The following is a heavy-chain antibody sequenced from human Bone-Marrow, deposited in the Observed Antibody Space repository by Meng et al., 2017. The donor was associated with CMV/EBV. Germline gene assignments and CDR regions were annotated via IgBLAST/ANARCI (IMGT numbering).Heavy chain of an antibody. CDR1: GYTLTSYG. V-gene: IGHV1-18*01. CDR3: TGDLMGGGDGGKGGY. D-gene: IGHD4-23*01. Sequence: ASVKVSCKASGYTLTSYGISWVRQAPGQGREWMGWISAYNGNTNYAQKLQGRVTMTTVTSTSTAYMVLRSLGSDDTAVYYFTGDLMGGGDGGKGGYWGQGTLVTVSS. CDR2: ISAYNGNT. J-gene: IGHJ4*02.